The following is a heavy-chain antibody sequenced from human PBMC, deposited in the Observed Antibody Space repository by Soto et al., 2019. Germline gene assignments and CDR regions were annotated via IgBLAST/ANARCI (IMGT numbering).Heavy chain of an antibody. CDR1: GGTFSSYA. Sequence: QVPLVQSGAEVKKPGSSVKVSCKASGGTFSSYAISWVRQAPGQGLEWMGGIIPIFGTANYAQKFQGRVTITAYEYTSTAYMELSSLRSEDTAVYYCASHTHYYDSSGYLPTNWFDPWGQGTLVTVSS. V-gene: IGHV1-69*01. J-gene: IGHJ5*02. CDR3: ASHTHYYDSSGYLPTNWFDP. CDR2: IIPIFGTA. D-gene: IGHD3-22*01.